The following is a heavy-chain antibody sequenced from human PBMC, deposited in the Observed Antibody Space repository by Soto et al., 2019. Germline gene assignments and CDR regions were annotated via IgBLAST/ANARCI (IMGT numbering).Heavy chain of an antibody. D-gene: IGHD3-16*01. Sequence: SGKCSGTAADYTLTSYGSSGVRPAPGQGLEWEGGNIARFGSANFAQKFQGRVTITADRFTSTVYMELSSLTSEDTATYYCARDQDSDNYVYAGSQEPYGMDVWGQGTTVTVSS. CDR3: ARDQDSDNYVYAGSQEPYGMDV. V-gene: IGHV1-69*06. CDR2: NIARFGSA. CDR1: DYTLTSYG. J-gene: IGHJ6*02.